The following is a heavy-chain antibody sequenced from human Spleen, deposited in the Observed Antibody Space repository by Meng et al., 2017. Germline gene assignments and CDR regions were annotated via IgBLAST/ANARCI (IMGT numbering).Heavy chain of an antibody. J-gene: IGHJ6*02. V-gene: IGHV4-59*01. CDR3: ARGPDTAMPKYYYYGMDV. CDR1: GGSISSYY. CDR2: IYYSGST. D-gene: IGHD5-18*01. Sequence: SETLSLTCTVSGGSISSYYWSWIRQPPGKGLEWIGYIYYSGSTNYNPSLKSRVTISVDTSKNQFSLNLSSVTAAATAVYYCARGPDTAMPKYYYYGMDVWGQGTMVTGSS.